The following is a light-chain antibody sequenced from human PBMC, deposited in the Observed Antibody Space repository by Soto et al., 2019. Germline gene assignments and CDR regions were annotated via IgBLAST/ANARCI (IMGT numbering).Light chain of an antibody. J-gene: IGLJ1*01. CDR3: SSYTHSSNCV. V-gene: IGLV2-14*01. Sequence: QSVLTQPASVSGSPGQSITISCTGTSSDLATYNYVSWYQQQPGKAPKLMIYQVTNRPSGVSNRFSGSRSGNTASLTISGLQAEDEADYYCSSYTHSSNCVFGTGTKLTVL. CDR2: QVT. CDR1: SSDLATYNY.